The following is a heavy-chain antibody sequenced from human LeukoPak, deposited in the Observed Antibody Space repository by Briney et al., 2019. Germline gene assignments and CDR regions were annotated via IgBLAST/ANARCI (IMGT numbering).Heavy chain of an antibody. CDR1: GFTFSSYW. V-gene: IGHV3-7*01. CDR3: AREDMITFGGTDY. CDR2: IKQDGSEK. J-gene: IGHJ4*02. Sequence: GGSLRLSCAASGFTFSSYWMSWVRQAPGKGLEWVANIKQDGSEKYYVDSVKGRFTISRDNVKNSLYLQMNSLRAEDTAVYYCAREDMITFGGTDYWGQGTLVTVSS. D-gene: IGHD3-16*01.